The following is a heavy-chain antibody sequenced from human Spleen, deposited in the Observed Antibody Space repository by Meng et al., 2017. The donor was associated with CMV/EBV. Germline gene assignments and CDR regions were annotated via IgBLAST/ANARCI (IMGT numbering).Heavy chain of an antibody. J-gene: IGHJ4*02. CDR2: INHSGST. V-gene: IGHV4-34*01. Sequence: YGGSFSGNNWSWIRQPPGKGLEWIGEINHSGSTNYNPSLKSRVTISVDTSKNQFSLKLSSVTAADTAVYYCARVPTWGIAAAGPYYWGQGTLVTVSS. CDR1: GGSFSGNN. CDR3: ARVPTWGIAAAGPYY. D-gene: IGHD6-13*01.